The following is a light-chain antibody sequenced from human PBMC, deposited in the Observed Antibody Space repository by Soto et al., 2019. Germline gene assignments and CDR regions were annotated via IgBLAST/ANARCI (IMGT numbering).Light chain of an antibody. J-gene: IGLJ2*01. V-gene: IGLV9-49*01. Sequence: QSVLTQPPSALASLGASVTLTCTLSSGYSNYKMDWYQQRPGKGPRFVMRVGTGGIVGSKGDGIPDRFSVLGSGLNRYLTIKNIQEEDESDYHCGADHGSGSNFVVFGGGTKLTVL. CDR3: GADHGSGSNFVV. CDR2: VGTGGIVG. CDR1: SGYSNYK.